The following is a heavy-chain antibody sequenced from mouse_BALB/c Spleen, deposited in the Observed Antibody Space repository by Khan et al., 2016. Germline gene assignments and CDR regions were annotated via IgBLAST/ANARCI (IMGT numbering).Heavy chain of an antibody. D-gene: IGHD1-1*01. Sequence: QVQLQQSGSELARPGASVKLSCKASGYTFTNYWMQWIKQRPGQGLEWIGAIYPGDGDTRYAQKFEGKTTLTADTSSSTVYMQLDNLASEDSAVYYCTMGYGSSFVAWFTYWGQGTLVTVSA. CDR1: GYTFTNYW. CDR2: IYPGDGDT. CDR3: TMGYGSSFVAWFTY. V-gene: IGHV1-87*01. J-gene: IGHJ3*01.